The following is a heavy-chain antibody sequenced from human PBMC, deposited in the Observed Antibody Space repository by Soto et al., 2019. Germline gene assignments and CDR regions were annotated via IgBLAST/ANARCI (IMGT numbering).Heavy chain of an antibody. J-gene: IGHJ6*03. CDR3: ARASGYRSSTSCPGGYYYYYYMDV. Sequence: QVQLVQSGAEVKKPGSSVKVSCKASGGTFSSYTISWVRQAPGQGLEWMGRIIPILGIANYAQKFQGRVTITADKSTSTAYMELSSLRSEDTAVYYCARASGYRSSTSCPGGYYYYYYMDVWGKGTTVTVSS. V-gene: IGHV1-69*02. CDR2: IIPILGIA. CDR1: GGTFSSYT. D-gene: IGHD2-2*03.